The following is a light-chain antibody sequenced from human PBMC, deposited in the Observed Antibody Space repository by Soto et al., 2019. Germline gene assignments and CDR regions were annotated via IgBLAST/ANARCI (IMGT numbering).Light chain of an antibody. CDR1: VLAKKY. Sequence: SYELTQPSSVSVSPGQTARITCSGDVLAKKYARWFQQKPGQAPVLVIYKDSERPSGIPKRFSGSSSGTTVTLTISGAQVEDEADYYCYSAADIPVVFGGGTKLTVL. J-gene: IGLJ2*01. CDR3: YSAADIPVV. CDR2: KDS. V-gene: IGLV3-27*01.